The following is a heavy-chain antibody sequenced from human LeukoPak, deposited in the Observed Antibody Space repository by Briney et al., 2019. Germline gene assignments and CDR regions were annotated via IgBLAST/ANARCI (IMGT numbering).Heavy chain of an antibody. CDR1: GGSISSYY. CDR2: IYTSGST. D-gene: IGHD2-2*02. V-gene: IGHV4-4*07. Sequence: SETLSLTCAVSGGSISSYYWSWIRQPAGKGLEWIGRIYTSGSTNYNPSLKSRVTMSVDTSKNPFSLKLSSVTAADTAVYYCAREYTRATVNWFDPWGQGTLVTVSS. J-gene: IGHJ5*02. CDR3: AREYTRATVNWFDP.